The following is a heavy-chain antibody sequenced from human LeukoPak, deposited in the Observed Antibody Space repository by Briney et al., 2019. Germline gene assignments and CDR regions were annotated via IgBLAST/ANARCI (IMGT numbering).Heavy chain of an antibody. CDR2: INPNSGGT. D-gene: IGHD5-18*01. CDR1: GYTFTGYY. V-gene: IGHV1-2*02. CDR3: ARGAGAAMVTPDY. Sequence: ASVKVSCKASGYTFTGYYMHWVRQAPGQGLEWMGWINPNSGGTNYAQKFQGRVTMTGDTSISTAYMELSRLRSDDTAVYYCARGAGAAMVTPDYWGQGTLVTVSS. J-gene: IGHJ4*02.